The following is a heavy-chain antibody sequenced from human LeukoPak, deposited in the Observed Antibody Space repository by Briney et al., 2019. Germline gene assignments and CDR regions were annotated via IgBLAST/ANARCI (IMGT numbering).Heavy chain of an antibody. CDR2: ISSSGSDI. CDR1: GFTFSNYE. Sequence: PGGSLRLSCAASGFTFSNYEMHWVRQAPGKGLEWVSYISSSGSDIYYADSVKGRFTISRDNSKNTLYLQMNSLRAEDTAVYYCAKRHSSSWSVDYWGQGTLVTVSS. J-gene: IGHJ4*02. V-gene: IGHV3-48*03. D-gene: IGHD6-13*01. CDR3: AKRHSSSWSVDY.